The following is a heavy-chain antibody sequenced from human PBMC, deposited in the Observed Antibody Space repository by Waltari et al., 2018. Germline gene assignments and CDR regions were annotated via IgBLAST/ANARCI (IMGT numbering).Heavy chain of an antibody. CDR3: AREGESIDY. V-gene: IGHV4-59*01. J-gene: IGHJ4*02. CDR1: GGSISSYY. CDR2: IYYSGST. Sequence: QVQLQESGPGLVKPSETLSLTCTVSGGSISSYYWSWIRQPPGKGLEWIGYIYYSGSTNYNPSLMSRVTISVDTSKNQFSLKLSSVTAADTAVYYCAREGESIDYWGQGTLVTVSS.